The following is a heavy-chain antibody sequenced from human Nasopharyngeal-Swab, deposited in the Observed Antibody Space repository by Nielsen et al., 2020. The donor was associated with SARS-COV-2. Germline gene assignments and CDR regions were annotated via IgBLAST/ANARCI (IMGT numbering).Heavy chain of an antibody. D-gene: IGHD2-2*01. CDR2: IKSKTDGGTT. Sequence: GGSLRLSCAASGFTFSTAWMSWVHQAPGKGLEWVGRIKSKTDGGTTDYAAPVKGRFTISRDDSKNTLYLQMNSLKTEDTAVYYCTTVEYCSSTSCLFDPWGQGTLVTVSS. J-gene: IGHJ5*02. V-gene: IGHV3-15*01. CDR3: TTVEYCSSTSCLFDP. CDR1: GFTFSTAW.